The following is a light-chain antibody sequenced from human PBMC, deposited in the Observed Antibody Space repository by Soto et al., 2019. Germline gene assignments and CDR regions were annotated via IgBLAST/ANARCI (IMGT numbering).Light chain of an antibody. CDR1: QSVGSN. CDR3: QQFSSYPLT. CDR2: GAS. J-gene: IGKJ4*01. Sequence: IVMSQSPAALSVTRGERATLSCRASQSVGSNLAWYQQKPGQAPRLLIYGASNRATGIPDRFSGSGSGTDFTLTISRLEPEDFAVYYCQQFSSYPLTFGGRTKVDI. V-gene: IGKV3D-15*01.